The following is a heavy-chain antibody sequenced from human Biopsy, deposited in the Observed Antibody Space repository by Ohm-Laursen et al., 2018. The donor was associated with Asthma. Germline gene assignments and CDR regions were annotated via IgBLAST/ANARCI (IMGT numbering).Heavy chain of an antibody. V-gene: IGHV4-31*03. CDR3: ARTTYGHDGFDP. CDR1: GGSINIGDYY. D-gene: IGHD4-17*01. Sequence: SRTLSLTCSVSGGSINIGDYYWSWIRQHPVKGLEWIGHIYYSGSTYYNPSLKSRVSISLDTSKNQFSLSLTSVTAADTAVYYCARTTYGHDGFDPWGQGTPVTVSS. J-gene: IGHJ5*02. CDR2: IYYSGST.